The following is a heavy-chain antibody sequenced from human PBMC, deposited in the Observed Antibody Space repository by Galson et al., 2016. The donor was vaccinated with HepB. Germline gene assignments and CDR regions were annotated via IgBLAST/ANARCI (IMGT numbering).Heavy chain of an antibody. V-gene: IGHV1-69*13. J-gene: IGHJ4*02. D-gene: IGHD6-6*01. Sequence: SVKVSCKASGGRFSSYPINWVRQAPGQGLEWMGGIIPIFGTANYAQKFQGRVTITADGSTATAYMELTSVRSEDTAVYYCARGGLASAHGIEYWGQGTQVTVSS. CDR1: GGRFSSYP. CDR3: ARGGLASAHGIEY. CDR2: IIPIFGTA.